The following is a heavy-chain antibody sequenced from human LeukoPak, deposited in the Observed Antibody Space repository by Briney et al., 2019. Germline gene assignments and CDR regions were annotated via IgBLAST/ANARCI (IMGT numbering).Heavy chain of an antibody. J-gene: IGHJ3*02. CDR1: GGSINSYY. D-gene: IGHD2-15*01. Sequence: PSETLSLTCTVSGGSINSYYWSWIRQPPGKGLEWIGEINHSGSTNYNPSLKSRVTISVDTSKNQFSLKLSSVTAADTAVYYCARGSYCSGGSCGVEDAFDIWGQGTMVTVSS. CDR2: INHSGST. V-gene: IGHV4-34*01. CDR3: ARGSYCSGGSCGVEDAFDI.